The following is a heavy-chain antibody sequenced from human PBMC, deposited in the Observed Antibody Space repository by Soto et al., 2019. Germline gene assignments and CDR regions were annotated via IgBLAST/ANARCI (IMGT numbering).Heavy chain of an antibody. Sequence: QVQLQESGPGLMKPSGTLSLTCAVSGGSISTNWWSWVRQPPGKGLEWIGEIYHSGATKYNPSLKNRVTMSMDKSQNHLSLTLNSVTAADTAVYYCARNIAVSGTRSFDFWGHGTLVTVSS. CDR1: GGSISTNW. CDR3: ARNIAVSGTRSFDF. D-gene: IGHD6-19*01. J-gene: IGHJ4*01. CDR2: IYHSGAT. V-gene: IGHV4-4*02.